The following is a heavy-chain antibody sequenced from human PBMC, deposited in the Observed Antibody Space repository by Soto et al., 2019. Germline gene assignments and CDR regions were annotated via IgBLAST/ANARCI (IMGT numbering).Heavy chain of an antibody. J-gene: IGHJ6*02. CDR3: ARVSYYDFWNGGYYYYYGMDV. V-gene: IGHV3-13*01. CDR2: IGTAGDT. Sequence: GGSLRLSCAASGFTFSSYDMHWVRQATGKGLEWVSAIGTAGDTYYPGSVKGRFTISRENAKNSLYLQMNSLRAEDTAVYYCARVSYYDFWNGGYYYYYGMDVWGQGTTVTVSS. D-gene: IGHD3-3*01. CDR1: GFTFSSYD.